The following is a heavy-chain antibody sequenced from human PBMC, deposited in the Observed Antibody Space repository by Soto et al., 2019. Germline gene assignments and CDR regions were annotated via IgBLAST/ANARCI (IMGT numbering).Heavy chain of an antibody. V-gene: IGHV1-2*02. CDR1: GYTFTGYY. Sequence: ASVKSSGKASGYTFTGYYMHWVRQAPGQGVEWMGWINPNSGGTNYAQKFRGSVTMTRDTSISTAYMELSRLRSDDTAVYYCARVRPDAFDIWGQGTTVTVSS. J-gene: IGHJ3*02. CDR3: ARVRPDAFDI. CDR2: INPNSGGT.